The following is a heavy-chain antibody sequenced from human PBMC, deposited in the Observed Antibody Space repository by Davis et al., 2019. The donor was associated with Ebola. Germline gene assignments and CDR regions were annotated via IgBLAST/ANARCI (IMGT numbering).Heavy chain of an antibody. V-gene: IGHV4-30-2*01. CDR3: AGSSSSWWYYFDY. Sequence: MPSETLSLTCAVSGGSISSGGYSWSWIRQPPGKGLEWIGYIYHSGSTYYNPSLKSRVTISVDRSKNQFSLKLSSVTAADTAVYYCAGSSSSWWYYFDYWGQGTLVTVSS. CDR2: IYHSGST. D-gene: IGHD6-13*01. CDR1: GGSISSGGYS. J-gene: IGHJ4*02.